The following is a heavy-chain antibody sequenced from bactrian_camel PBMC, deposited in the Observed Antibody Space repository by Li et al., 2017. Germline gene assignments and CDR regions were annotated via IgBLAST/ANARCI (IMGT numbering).Heavy chain of an antibody. Sequence: VQLVESGGGSVQAGGSLRLSCVASGYTFSSYCMGWFRQAPGKEREGVAQIDSDGRTTYASYTKGRATIFKDNAKNTLYLQMNSLKPEDTAMYYCAAGSSRGVPFRERWYPYWGQGTQVTVS. V-gene: IGHV3S26*01. CDR2: IDSDGRT. J-gene: IGHJ4*01. CDR1: GYTFSSYC. CDR3: AAGSSRGVPFRERWYPY. D-gene: IGHD2*01.